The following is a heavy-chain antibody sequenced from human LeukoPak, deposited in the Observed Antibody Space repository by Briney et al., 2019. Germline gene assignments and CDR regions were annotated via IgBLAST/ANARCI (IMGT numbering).Heavy chain of an antibody. Sequence: PSETLSLTCSVYGGSFSGYNWSWIRQPPGKWLEWIGEINHSGSTNYNPSLKSRVTISVDTSKNQFSLKLSSVTAADTAVYYCARQRCYYRNCWGQGTLVTVSS. J-gene: IGHJ4*02. V-gene: IGHV4-34*01. D-gene: IGHD3-22*01. CDR1: GGSFSGYN. CDR3: ARQRCYYRNC. CDR2: INHSGST.